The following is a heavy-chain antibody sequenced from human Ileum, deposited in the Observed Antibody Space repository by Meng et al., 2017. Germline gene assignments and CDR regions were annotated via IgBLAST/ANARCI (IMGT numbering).Heavy chain of an antibody. Sequence: QVLLIQGGAGLLKPSGTRSLSCAVFGGFFNDYYWSWVRQSPGKGLEWIGQIHHSGRTNYKSSLERRVTISVDTSKSQFSLKLTSVTAADTAMYYCVRGPARETHDFDYWGQGALVTVSS. CDR1: GGFFNDYY. CDR3: VRGPARETHDFDY. V-gene: IGHV4-34*01. CDR2: IHHSGRT. D-gene: IGHD1-26*01. J-gene: IGHJ4*02.